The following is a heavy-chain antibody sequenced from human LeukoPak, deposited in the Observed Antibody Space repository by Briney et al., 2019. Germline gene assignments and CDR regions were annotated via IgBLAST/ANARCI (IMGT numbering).Heavy chain of an antibody. J-gene: IGHJ3*02. CDR2: ISAYNGNT. CDR3: ARDWEYRGDSSSGYGDAFDI. CDR1: VYTFTING. Sequence: GASVKVSFKASVYTFTINGISWVRQPPAQGHEWVGWISAYNGNTNYAQKLQGRVTMTTDTSTSTAYMELRSLRSDDTAVYYCARDWEYRGDSSSGYGDAFDIWGQGAMVTVSS. D-gene: IGHD6-13*01. V-gene: IGHV1-18*01.